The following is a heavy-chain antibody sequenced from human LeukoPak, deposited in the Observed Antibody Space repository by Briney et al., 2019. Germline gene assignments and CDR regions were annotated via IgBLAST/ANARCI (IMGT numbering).Heavy chain of an antibody. D-gene: IGHD2-15*01. V-gene: IGHV1-2*02. Sequence: GASVKVSCKASGYTFTGYYMHWVRQAPGQGLEWMGWINPNSGGTNYAQKFQGRVTMTRDTSISTAYMELSRLRSDDTAVYYCVAATPFLDAFDIWGQGTMVTVSS. CDR3: VAATPFLDAFDI. CDR2: INPNSGGT. CDR1: GYTFTGYY. J-gene: IGHJ3*02.